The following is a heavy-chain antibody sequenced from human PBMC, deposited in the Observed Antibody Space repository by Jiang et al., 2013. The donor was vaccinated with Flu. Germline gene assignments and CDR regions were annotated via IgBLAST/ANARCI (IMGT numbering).Heavy chain of an antibody. D-gene: IGHD3-10*01. CDR1: GGSFSGYY. CDR2: INHSGRT. Sequence: LLKPSETVSLSCAVSGGSFSGYYWSWIRQPPGKGLEWIGEINHSGRTKYNPSLKSRVNISVDTSKNQFSLRLSSVTAADTAVYYCARVNYFGSRFDPWGRGTLVTVSS. J-gene: IGHJ2*01. V-gene: IGHV4-34*01. CDR3: ARVNYFGSRFDP.